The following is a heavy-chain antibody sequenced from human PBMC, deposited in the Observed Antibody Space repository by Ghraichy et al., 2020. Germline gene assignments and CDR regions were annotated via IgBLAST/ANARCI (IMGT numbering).Heavy chain of an antibody. D-gene: IGHD2-2*01. Sequence: SCAASGFTFSSYSMNWVRQAPGKGLEWVSSISSSSSYIYYADSVKGRFTISRDNAKNSLYLQMNSLRAEDTAVYYCARLDIVVVPAAPINYYYYYGMDVWGQGTTVTVSS. V-gene: IGHV3-21*01. CDR3: ARLDIVVVPAAPINYYYYYGMDV. CDR2: ISSSSSYI. CDR1: GFTFSSYS. J-gene: IGHJ6*02.